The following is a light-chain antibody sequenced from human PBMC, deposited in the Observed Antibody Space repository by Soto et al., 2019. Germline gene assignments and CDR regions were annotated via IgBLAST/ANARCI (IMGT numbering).Light chain of an antibody. CDR3: QQRSNWPPIT. V-gene: IGKV3-11*01. CDR2: DAS. CDR1: QSVGSY. J-gene: IGKJ5*01. Sequence: EIVSTQSPATLSLCPGERATLSCGASQSVGSYLAWYQQKPGQAPRLLIYDASNRATGIPARFSGSGSGTDFTLTIDNLEPEDFAIYYCQQRSNWPPITFGQGTRLEIK.